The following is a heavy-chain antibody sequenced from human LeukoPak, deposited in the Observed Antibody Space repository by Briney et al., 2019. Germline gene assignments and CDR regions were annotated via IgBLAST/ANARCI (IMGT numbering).Heavy chain of an antibody. V-gene: IGHV3-30*03. J-gene: IGHJ4*02. CDR2: ISYDGSSK. D-gene: IGHD1-26*01. CDR1: GFTFSSDG. CDR3: ARYGVGATHFDY. Sequence: GGSLRLSCAASGFTFSSDGMHWVRQTPGKGLEWVAVISYDGSSKYYADSVKGRFTISRDNSKNTLYLQMNSLRTDDTAVYYCARYGVGATHFDYWGQGTLVTVSS.